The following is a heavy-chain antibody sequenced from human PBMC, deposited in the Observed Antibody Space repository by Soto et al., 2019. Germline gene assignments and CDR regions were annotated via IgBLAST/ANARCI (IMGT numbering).Heavy chain of an antibody. D-gene: IGHD4-4*01. CDR2: ISGSGIST. CDR1: GFTFSTYP. Sequence: EAQLSESGGGLVQPGGSLRLSCAASGFTFSTYPMSWVRQAPGKGLEWVSGISGSGISTYYADSVKGRFTISRDNSKNTVFPQMNRLRAEDTAVYYCAKPPVITASYYYYDMDVWGQGTTVTVSS. V-gene: IGHV3-23*01. J-gene: IGHJ6*02. CDR3: AKPPVITASYYYYDMDV.